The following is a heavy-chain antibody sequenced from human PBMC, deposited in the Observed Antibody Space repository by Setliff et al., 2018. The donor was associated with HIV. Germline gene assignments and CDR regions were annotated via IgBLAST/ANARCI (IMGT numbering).Heavy chain of an antibody. Sequence: SETLSLTCTVSGGSITSHYWSRIRQPPGKGLEWIGYMYNSGSTNYNPSLKSRVTISVDTSKNQFSLNLSSVTAADTAIYYCARGGRSLAAQTWFDPWGQGTLVTVSS. D-gene: IGHD6-6*01. CDR2: MYNSGST. CDR1: GGSITSHY. V-gene: IGHV4-59*11. J-gene: IGHJ5*02. CDR3: ARGGRSLAAQTWFDP.